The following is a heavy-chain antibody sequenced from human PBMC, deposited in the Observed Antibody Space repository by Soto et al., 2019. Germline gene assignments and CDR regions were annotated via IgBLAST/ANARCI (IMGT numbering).Heavy chain of an antibody. V-gene: IGHV4-59*08. Sequence: QVQLQESGPGLVKPSETLSLSCTVSGGSISSYHWSWIRQTPGKGLEWIGYVHYSWGSNYNPSLKSRVAISLDTSKNQFSLKLTSVPATDTAVYYCARQGFVPLHGLVDVWGQGTTVTVSS. CDR1: GGSISSYH. CDR2: VHYSWGS. D-gene: IGHD3-10*01. CDR3: ARQGFVPLHGLVDV. J-gene: IGHJ6*02.